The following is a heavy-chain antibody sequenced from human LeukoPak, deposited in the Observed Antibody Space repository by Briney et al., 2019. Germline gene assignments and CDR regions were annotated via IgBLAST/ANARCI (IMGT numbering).Heavy chain of an antibody. CDR2: TNPKRENT. D-gene: IGHD5-12*01. Sequence: ASVRVSCEASVYTFTSDDISCVPQATRRGREWRGWTNPKRENTGYTQKLQRRDTMTRNTSISTAYMGQSSVRSEDTPVYYCARGASLYDYNGCDEGDYWGQRTLVTVSS. CDR3: ARGASLYDYNGCDEGDY. V-gene: IGHV1-8*01. J-gene: IGHJ4*02. CDR1: VYTFTSDD.